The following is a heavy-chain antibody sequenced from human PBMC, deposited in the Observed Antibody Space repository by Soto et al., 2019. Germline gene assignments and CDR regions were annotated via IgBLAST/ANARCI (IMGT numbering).Heavy chain of an antibody. D-gene: IGHD6-6*01. CDR2: ISSSGSTI. CDR1: GFTFSSYE. V-gene: IGHV3-48*03. CDR3: ERGGHSSSDAFDI. Sequence: GGSLRLSCAASGFTFSSYEMNWVRQAPGKGLEWVSYISSSGSTIYYADSVKGRFTISRDNAKNSLYLQMNSLRAEDTAVYYCERGGHSSSDAFDIWGQGTMVTISS. J-gene: IGHJ3*02.